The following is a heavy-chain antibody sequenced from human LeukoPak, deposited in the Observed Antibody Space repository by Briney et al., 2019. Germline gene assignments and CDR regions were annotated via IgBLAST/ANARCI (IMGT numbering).Heavy chain of an antibody. V-gene: IGHV4-4*07. Sequence: SETLSLTCTVSGGSISSYYWSWIRQPAGKGLEWIGRIYTSGSTNYNPSLKSRVTMSVDTSKNQFSLKLSSMTAADTAVYYCARGGRSSSWPPFDYWGQGTLVTVSS. D-gene: IGHD6-13*01. CDR1: GGSISSYY. J-gene: IGHJ4*02. CDR2: IYTSGST. CDR3: ARGGRSSSWPPFDY.